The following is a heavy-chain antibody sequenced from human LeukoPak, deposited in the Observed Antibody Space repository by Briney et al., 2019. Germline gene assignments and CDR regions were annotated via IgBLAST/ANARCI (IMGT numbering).Heavy chain of an antibody. Sequence: GGSLRLSCAASGFTFSDYNMSWIRQAPGKGLEWVSHISSSGSTIYYADSVKGRFTISRDNAKNSLYLQMNSLRAEDTAVYYCARMHYDSSGYYSWEYYFDYWGQGTLVTVSS. J-gene: IGHJ4*02. CDR2: ISSSGSTI. D-gene: IGHD3-22*01. CDR3: ARMHYDSSGYYSWEYYFDY. V-gene: IGHV3-11*01. CDR1: GFTFSDYN.